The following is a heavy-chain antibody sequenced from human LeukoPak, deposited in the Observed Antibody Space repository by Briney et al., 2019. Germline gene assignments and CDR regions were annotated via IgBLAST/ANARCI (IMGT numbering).Heavy chain of an antibody. D-gene: IGHD4-17*01. Sequence: GGSLRLSCAASGFTVSSNYMSWVRQAPGKGLEWVSVIYSGGSTYYADSVKSRFTISRDNSKNTLYLQMNSLRAEDTAVYYCARERTYGDYFWFDPWGQGTLVTVSS. CDR2: IYSGGST. CDR3: ARERTYGDYFWFDP. V-gene: IGHV3-66*01. J-gene: IGHJ5*02. CDR1: GFTVSSNY.